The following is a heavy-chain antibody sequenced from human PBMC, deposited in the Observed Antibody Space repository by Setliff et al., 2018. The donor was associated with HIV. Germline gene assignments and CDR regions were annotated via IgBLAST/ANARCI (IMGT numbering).Heavy chain of an antibody. J-gene: IGHJ4*02. D-gene: IGHD6-19*01. V-gene: IGHV1-18*01. Sequence: ASVKVSCKASGDIFSRYGISWVRQAPGQGLEWMGWINPYNGNSNYAQKLQGRVTMTTDTSTSTAYMELRSLRSDDTAVYYCARDRQQWLVYFDYWGQGTLVTVSS. CDR3: ARDRQQWLVYFDY. CDR2: INPYNGNS. CDR1: GDIFSRYG.